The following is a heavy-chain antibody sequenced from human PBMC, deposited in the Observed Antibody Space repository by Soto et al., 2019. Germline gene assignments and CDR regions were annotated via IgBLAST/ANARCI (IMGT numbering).Heavy chain of an antibody. J-gene: IGHJ5*02. D-gene: IGHD3-10*01. CDR3: ARESITMVRGKSGWFDP. CDR2: INHSGST. CDR1: GGSFSGYC. Sequence: SETLSLTCAVYGGSFSGYCWSWIRQPPGKGLEWIGEINHSGSTNYNPSLKSRVTISVDTSKNQFSLKLSSVTAADTAVYYCARESITMVRGKSGWFDPWGQGTLLTVSS. V-gene: IGHV4-34*01.